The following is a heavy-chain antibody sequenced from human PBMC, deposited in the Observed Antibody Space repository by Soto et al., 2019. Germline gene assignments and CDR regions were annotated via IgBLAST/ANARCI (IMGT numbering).Heavy chain of an antibody. J-gene: IGHJ3*02. CDR2: LYDLDGT. CDR1: GFTVSGKKY. Sequence: PGGSLRLSCEAFGFTVSGKKYVAWVRQAPGKGLEWVSALYDLDGTYYADSVKGRFTTSSDSSRTTVYLQMNSLKAEDTALYYCAKEAPGPLIWGQGTMVTVSS. D-gene: IGHD3-10*01. CDR3: AKEAPGPLI. V-gene: IGHV3-53*01.